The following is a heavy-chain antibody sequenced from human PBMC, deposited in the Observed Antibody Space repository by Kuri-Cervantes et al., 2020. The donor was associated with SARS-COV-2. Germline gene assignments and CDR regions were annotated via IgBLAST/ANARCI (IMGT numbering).Heavy chain of an antibody. Sequence: GESLKISCAASGFTFSSYAMSWVRQAPGKGLEWVSAISGSGGSTYYADSVKGRFTISRDNSKNSLYLQMTSLRAEDTAVYYCAREGELRAFDIWGQGTMVTVSS. CDR3: AREGELRAFDI. J-gene: IGHJ3*02. CDR1: GFTFSSYA. CDR2: ISGSGGST. V-gene: IGHV3-23*01. D-gene: IGHD1-26*01.